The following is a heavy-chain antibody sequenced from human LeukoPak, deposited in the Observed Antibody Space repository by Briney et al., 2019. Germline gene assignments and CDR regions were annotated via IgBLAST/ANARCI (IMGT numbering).Heavy chain of an antibody. V-gene: IGHV4-59*12. Sequence: SETLSLTCTVSGGSFSTSYWSWVRQLPGKRLEWIGYIYYDGSTYYNPSLKSRVTISVDTSKNQFSLKLSSVIAADTAVYYCARATVWPGVGAYYFDYWGQGTLVTVSS. CDR2: IYYDGST. CDR1: GGSFSTSY. J-gene: IGHJ4*02. CDR3: ARATVWPGVGAYYFDY. D-gene: IGHD3-3*01.